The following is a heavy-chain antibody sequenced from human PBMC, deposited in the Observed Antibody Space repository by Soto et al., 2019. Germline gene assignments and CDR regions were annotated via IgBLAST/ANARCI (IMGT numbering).Heavy chain of an antibody. CDR3: ARDPFYDYVWGSYLHDSFDI. CDR1: GGSISSYY. J-gene: IGHJ3*02. CDR2: IYTSGST. V-gene: IGHV4-4*07. Sequence: PSETLSLTCTVSGGSISSYYWSWIRQPAGKGLEWIGRIYTSGSTNYNPSLKSRVTMSVDTSKNQFSLKLSSVTAADTAVYYCARDPFYDYVWGSYLHDSFDIWGQRTMFTVPS. D-gene: IGHD3-16*02.